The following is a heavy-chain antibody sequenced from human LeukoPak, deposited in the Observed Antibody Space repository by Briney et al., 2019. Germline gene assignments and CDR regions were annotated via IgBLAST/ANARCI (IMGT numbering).Heavy chain of an antibody. J-gene: IGHJ4*02. CDR2: ISAYNGYT. D-gene: IGHD2-15*01. CDR1: GYTFTNYG. Sequence: ASVKVSCKASGYTFTNYGVSWVRQAPGQGLEWMGWISAYNGYTNYAQKFQFRVTMTTDTSTSTAYMDLRSLTSDDTAVYYCARDPLGYCSGGSCYSYYFDYWGQGTLVTVSS. V-gene: IGHV1-18*01. CDR3: ARDPLGYCSGGSCYSYYFDY.